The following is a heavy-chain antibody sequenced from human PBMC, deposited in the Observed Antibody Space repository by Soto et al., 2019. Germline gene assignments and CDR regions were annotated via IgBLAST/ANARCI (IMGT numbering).Heavy chain of an antibody. CDR1: GGTFSSYA. Sequence: ASVKVSCKASGGTFSSYAISWVRQAPGQGLEWMGGIIPIFGTANYAQKFQGRVTITADKSTSTAYMELSSLRSEDTAVYYCARTQSQYSSSWYSGYDYWGQGTLVTVSS. V-gene: IGHV1-69*06. CDR3: ARTQSQYSSSWYSGYDY. CDR2: IIPIFGTA. J-gene: IGHJ4*02. D-gene: IGHD6-13*01.